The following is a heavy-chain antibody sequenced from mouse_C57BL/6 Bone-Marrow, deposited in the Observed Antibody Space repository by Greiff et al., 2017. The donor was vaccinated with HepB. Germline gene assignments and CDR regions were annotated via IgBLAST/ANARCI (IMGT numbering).Heavy chain of an antibody. CDR2: ISTYSDNT. J-gene: IGHJ4*01. D-gene: IGHD4-1*01. CDR3: ARGWDPYVMDY. Sequence: VQLQQSGPELVRPGVSVKISCKGSGYTFTDYPTNWVKQSHAKSLEWIGIISTYSDNTNYSQKFKGKATMTVDKSSSTAYMELAGLTSEDSAVYYCARGWDPYVMDYWGHGTSVTVSS. CDR1: GYTFTDYP. V-gene: IGHV1-67*01.